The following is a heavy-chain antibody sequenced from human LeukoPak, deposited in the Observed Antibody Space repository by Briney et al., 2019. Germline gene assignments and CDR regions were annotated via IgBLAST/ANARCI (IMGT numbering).Heavy chain of an antibody. Sequence: PVGSLRLSCAASGFTFSKAWMSSVREAPGHGLEWGGHIKSKTDGGTTDYAAPVKGRFTISRDDSKNTLYLQMNSLKTEDTAVYYCCGSGSYYPLDPWGQGTLVTVSS. V-gene: IGHV3-15*01. J-gene: IGHJ5*02. CDR1: GFTFSKAW. D-gene: IGHD3-10*01. CDR3: CGSGSYYPLDP. CDR2: IKSKTDGGTT.